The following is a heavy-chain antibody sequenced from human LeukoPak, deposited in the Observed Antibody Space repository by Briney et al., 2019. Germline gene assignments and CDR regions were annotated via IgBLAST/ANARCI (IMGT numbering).Heavy chain of an antibody. CDR3: ARQTVDVSTCVFDY. J-gene: IGHJ4*02. CDR2: IYYSGST. D-gene: IGHD1-14*01. V-gene: IGHV4-31*03. CDR1: GGSLSSGGYY. Sequence: SETLSLTCTVSGGSLSSGGYYWSWIRQHPGKGLEWIGYIYYSGSTYYNPSLKSRVTISVDTSKNQFSLKLSSVTAADTAVYYCARQTVDVSTCVFDYWGQGTLVTVSS.